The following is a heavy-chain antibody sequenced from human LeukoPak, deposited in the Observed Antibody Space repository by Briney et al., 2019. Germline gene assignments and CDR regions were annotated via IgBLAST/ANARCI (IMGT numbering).Heavy chain of an antibody. J-gene: IGHJ4*02. Sequence: SETLSLTCTVSGGSISSSSYYWGWIRQPPEKGLEWIGSIYYSGSTYYNPSLKSRVTISVDTSKNQFSLKLSSVTAADTAVYYCARDAGYGSSWCDYWGQGTLVTVSS. CDR3: ARDAGYGSSWCDY. D-gene: IGHD6-13*01. CDR2: IYYSGST. CDR1: GGSISSSSYY. V-gene: IGHV4-39*07.